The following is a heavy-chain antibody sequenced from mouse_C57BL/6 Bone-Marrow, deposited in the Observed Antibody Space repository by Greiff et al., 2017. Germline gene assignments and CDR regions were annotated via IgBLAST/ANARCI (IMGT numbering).Heavy chain of an antibody. V-gene: IGHV1-76*01. CDR2: IYPGSGNT. D-gene: IGHD2-4*01. CDR3: ARDYDYRLDY. Sequence: VQLQQSGAELVRPGASVKLSCKASGYTFTDYYINWVKQRPGQGLEWIARIYPGSGNTYYNEKFKGKATLTAEKSSSTAYMQLSSLTSEDSAVYFCARDYDYRLDYWGQGTSVTVSS. CDR1: GYTFTDYY. J-gene: IGHJ4*01.